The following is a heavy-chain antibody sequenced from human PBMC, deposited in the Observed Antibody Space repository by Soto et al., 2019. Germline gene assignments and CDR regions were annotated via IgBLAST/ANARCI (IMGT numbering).Heavy chain of an antibody. Sequence: QVQLLQSGAEVKKPGASVKVSCKASGYTFTHYGITWLRQAPGQGPEWMGWISAYNGNIDYAHNLPDRATMTTHTSTSTAYMELRSLRSADTAVYYCAIPQNDIFTDSYTNFFDSWGQGTLVTVSS. CDR3: AIPQNDIFTDSYTNFFDS. CDR2: ISAYNGNI. J-gene: IGHJ5*01. V-gene: IGHV1-18*01. CDR1: GYTFTHYG. D-gene: IGHD3-9*01.